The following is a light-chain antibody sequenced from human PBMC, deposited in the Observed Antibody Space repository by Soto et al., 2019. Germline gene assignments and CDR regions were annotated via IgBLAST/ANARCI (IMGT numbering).Light chain of an antibody. CDR2: EGS. Sequence: QSALTQPASVSGSPGQSITISCTGTSSDVGTYNLVSWHQHHPGKAPKLIIYEGSKRPSGVSNRFSGSKSGNTASLTISGLQAEDEADYYCCSFAVGSTVVFGGGTQLTVL. CDR1: SSDVGTYNL. J-gene: IGLJ2*01. CDR3: CSFAVGSTVV. V-gene: IGLV2-23*01.